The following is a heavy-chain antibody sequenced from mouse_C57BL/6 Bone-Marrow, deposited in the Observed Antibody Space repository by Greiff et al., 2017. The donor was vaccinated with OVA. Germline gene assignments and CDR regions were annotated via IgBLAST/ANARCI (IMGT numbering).Heavy chain of an antibody. CDR1: GYTFTSYW. J-gene: IGHJ3*01. CDR3: ARYYYGSSLAWFAY. V-gene: IGHV1-50*01. Sequence: QVQLQQSGAELVKPGASVKLSCKASGYTFTSYWMQWVKQRPGQGLEWIGEIDPSDSYTNYNQKFKGKATLTVDTSSSTAYMQLSSLTSEDSAVYYCARYYYGSSLAWFAYWGQGTLVTVSA. CDR2: IDPSDSYT. D-gene: IGHD1-1*01.